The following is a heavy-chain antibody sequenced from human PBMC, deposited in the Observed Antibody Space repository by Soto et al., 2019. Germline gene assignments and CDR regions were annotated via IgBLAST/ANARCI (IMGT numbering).Heavy chain of an antibody. J-gene: IGHJ4*02. Sequence: GGSLRLSCAASGFTFSSYAMHWVRQAPGKGQEWVAVISYGGSNKDYADSVKGGLTISRDNSKNTLYLQMNSLIAEDTAVYYCARGRRSIDYWGQGTLVIVSS. CDR1: GFTFSSYA. CDR2: ISYGGSNK. D-gene: IGHD3-3*01. V-gene: IGHV3-30-3*01. CDR3: ARGRRSIDY.